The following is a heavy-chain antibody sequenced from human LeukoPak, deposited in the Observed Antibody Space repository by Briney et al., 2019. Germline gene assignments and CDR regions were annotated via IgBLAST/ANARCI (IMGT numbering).Heavy chain of an antibody. CDR3: ARPSPGFWSGYFAFDY. V-gene: IGHV1-24*01. CDR2: FDPEDGET. Sequence: GASVKVSCKVSGYTLTELSMHWVRQAPGKGLEWMGGFDPEDGETIYAQKVQGRATMNENTSTATAYMELSSLRSEDTAVYYCARPSPGFWSGYFAFDYWGQGTLVTVSS. D-gene: IGHD3-3*01. J-gene: IGHJ4*02. CDR1: GYTLTELS.